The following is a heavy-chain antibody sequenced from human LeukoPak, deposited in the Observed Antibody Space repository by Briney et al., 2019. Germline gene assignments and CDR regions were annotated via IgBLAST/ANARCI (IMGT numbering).Heavy chain of an antibody. V-gene: IGHV4-34*01. CDR2: INHSGST. J-gene: IGHJ4*02. D-gene: IGHD1-26*01. CDR1: GGSFSGYY. Sequence: SETLSLTXAVYGGSFSGYYWSWIRQPPGKGLEWIGEINHSGSTNYNPSLKSRVTISVDTSKNQFSLKLSSVTAADTAVYYCARARIVGAYFGYWGQGTLVTVSS. CDR3: ARARIVGAYFGY.